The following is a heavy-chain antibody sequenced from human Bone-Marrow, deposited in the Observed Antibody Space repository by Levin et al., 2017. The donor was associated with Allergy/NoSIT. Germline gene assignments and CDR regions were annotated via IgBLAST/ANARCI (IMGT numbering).Heavy chain of an antibody. Sequence: PGGSLRLSCTASGFAVTDFDMNWVRQGPGKGLQLVSYIITSGSSIDYTDYYADSVKGRFTISRDSAKNSLYLEMNNLRVEDTAVYYCAKSIDFGRGEKRGMDVWGQGTAVTVSS. CDR3: AKSIDFGRGEKRGMDV. CDR1: GFAVTDFD. V-gene: IGHV3-11*03. CDR2: IITSGSS. J-gene: IGHJ6*02. D-gene: IGHD3/OR15-3a*01.